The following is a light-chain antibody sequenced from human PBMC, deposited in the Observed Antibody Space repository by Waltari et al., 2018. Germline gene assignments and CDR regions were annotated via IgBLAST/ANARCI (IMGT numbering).Light chain of an antibody. CDR2: EVS. J-gene: IGLJ3*02. CDR1: SSDIGGHNS. CDR3: SSYTSSNTWV. Sequence: QSALTQPASVSGSTGQSISISCTGTSSDIGGHNSVHLYQQHPGKAPILMIYEVSNRPSGVSSRFSGSKSGNTASLTISGLQAEDEADYYCSSYTSSNTWVFGGGTKLTVL. V-gene: IGLV2-14*01.